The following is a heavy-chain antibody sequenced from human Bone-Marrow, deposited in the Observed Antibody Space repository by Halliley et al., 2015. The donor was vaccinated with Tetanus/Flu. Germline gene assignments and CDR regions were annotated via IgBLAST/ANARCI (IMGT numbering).Heavy chain of an antibody. CDR2: IYPADSDT. CDR1: GYMFPNYW. D-gene: IGHD1-26*01. CDR3: VRHEKGGGANDD. J-gene: IGHJ4*02. V-gene: IGHV5-51*03. Sequence: QLVQSGAEVKKPGESLKISCKGSGYMFPNYWIGWVRQMPGKGLEWMGNIYPADSDTRYSLTFEGQVTISADKSISTAYLQWSSQKASDSGVYYCVRHEKGGGANDDWGQGTLVTVSS.